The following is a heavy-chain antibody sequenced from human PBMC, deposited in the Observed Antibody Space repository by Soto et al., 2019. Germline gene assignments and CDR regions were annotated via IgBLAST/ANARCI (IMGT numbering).Heavy chain of an antibody. CDR1: GGSVSSGSYY. Sequence: QVQLQESGPGLVKPSETLSLTCTVSGGSVSSGSYYWSWIRQPPGKGLEWIGYIYYSGSTNYNPSLKSRVTISVDTSKNQFSLKLSSVTAADTAVYYCARLSIASRGGFDYWGLGTLVTVSS. D-gene: IGHD6-6*01. V-gene: IGHV4-61*01. CDR3: ARLSIASRGGFDY. CDR2: IYYSGST. J-gene: IGHJ4*02.